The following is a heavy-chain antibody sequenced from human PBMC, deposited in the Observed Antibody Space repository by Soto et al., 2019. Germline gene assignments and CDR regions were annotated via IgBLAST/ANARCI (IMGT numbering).Heavy chain of an antibody. CDR3: AKEARASAVTATRVYGMDA. CDR2: ISHDGTST. Sequence: QVQLVESGGGVVQPGGSLRLSCTPSGFTFSAYGMHWVRQAPGKGLEWVAAISHDGTSTYYGDSVRGRFTISRDNSKNTLTLPRNTLRKEETAGYYWAKEARASAVTATRVYGMDAWGQGTTVTVSS. J-gene: IGHJ6*02. V-gene: IGHV3-30*18. D-gene: IGHD4-17*01. CDR1: GFTFSAYG.